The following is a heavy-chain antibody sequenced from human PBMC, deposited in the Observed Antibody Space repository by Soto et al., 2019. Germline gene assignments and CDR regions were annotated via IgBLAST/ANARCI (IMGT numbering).Heavy chain of an antibody. CDR3: ARDLAGAYCGGDCYAGVVYYYCGMDV. CDR2: ISSSSSTI. J-gene: IGHJ6*02. V-gene: IGHV3-48*02. CDR1: GFTFSSYS. Sequence: PGGSLRLSCAASGFTFSSYSMNWVRQAPGKGLEWVSYISSSSSTIYYADSVKGRFTISRDNAKNSLYLQMNSLRDEDTAVYYCARDLAGAYCGGDCYAGVVYYYCGMDVWGQGTTVTVSS. D-gene: IGHD2-21*02.